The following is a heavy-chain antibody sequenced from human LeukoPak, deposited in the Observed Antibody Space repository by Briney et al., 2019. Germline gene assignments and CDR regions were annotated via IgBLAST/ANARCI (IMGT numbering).Heavy chain of an antibody. CDR1: GGSFSGYY. CDR2: INHSGST. CDR3: ARTSSPLYYDILTGYLPHFDY. J-gene: IGHJ4*02. V-gene: IGHV4-34*01. D-gene: IGHD3-9*01. Sequence: PSETLSLTCAVYGGSFSGYYWSWIRQPPGKGLEWIGEINHSGSTNYNPSLKSRVTISVDTSKNQFSLKLSSVTAADTAVYYCARTSSPLYYDILTGYLPHFDYWGQGTLVTVSS.